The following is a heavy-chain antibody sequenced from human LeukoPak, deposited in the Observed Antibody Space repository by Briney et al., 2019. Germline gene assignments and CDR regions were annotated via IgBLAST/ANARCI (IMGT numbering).Heavy chain of an antibody. Sequence: SETLSLTCTVSGGSISSGSYYWGWIRQPPGKGLEWIGSIDYIEKTYYNMSLKSRVTISIDTSKNQFSLSLTSATAADTAVYFCARDKIVRAAHDAFDIWGQGTMVTVSS. D-gene: IGHD3-10*01. CDR2: IDYIEKT. CDR1: GGSISSGSYY. V-gene: IGHV4-39*07. J-gene: IGHJ3*02. CDR3: ARDKIVRAAHDAFDI.